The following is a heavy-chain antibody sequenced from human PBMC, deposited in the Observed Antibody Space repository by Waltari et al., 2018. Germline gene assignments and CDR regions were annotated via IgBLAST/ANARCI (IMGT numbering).Heavy chain of an antibody. J-gene: IGHJ4*02. Sequence: EVQLVESGGGLVQPGGSLKLSCAASGFTFRGSALHWVRQASGKGLEWVGRIRSKANSYATAYAASVKGRFTISRDDSKNTAYLQMNSLKTEDTAVYYCTRQEGFSGYYHWGQGTLVTVSS. CDR2: IRSKANSYAT. V-gene: IGHV3-73*02. CDR1: GFTFRGSA. D-gene: IGHD3-22*01. CDR3: TRQEGFSGYYH.